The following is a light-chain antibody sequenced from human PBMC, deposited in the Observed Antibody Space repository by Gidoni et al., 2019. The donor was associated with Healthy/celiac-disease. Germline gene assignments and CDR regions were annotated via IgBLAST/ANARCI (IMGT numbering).Light chain of an antibody. Sequence: QSVLTQPPSVSGAPGQRVTISCTGTSPNFGTGYDVHWYQQLPGTAPKCLIFGNNNRPSGVPDRFSGSKSGTSASLVITGLQVEDEADYYCQSYDSSRREVFGGGTKLIVL. V-gene: IGLV1-40*01. CDR2: GNN. CDR1: SPNFGTGYD. J-gene: IGLJ2*01. CDR3: QSYDSSRREV.